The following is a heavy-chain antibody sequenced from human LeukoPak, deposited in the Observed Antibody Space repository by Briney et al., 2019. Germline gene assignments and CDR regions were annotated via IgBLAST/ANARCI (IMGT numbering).Heavy chain of an antibody. CDR3: ARVQGIITPYDAFDI. Sequence: ASVKVSCKASGYTFTSYYMHWVRQAPGLGLEWMGIINPSGGSTSYAQKFQGRVTMTRDTSTSTVYMELSSLRSEGTAVYYCARVQGIITPYDAFDIWGQGTMVTVSS. V-gene: IGHV1-46*01. J-gene: IGHJ3*02. CDR1: GYTFTSYY. CDR2: INPSGGST. D-gene: IGHD3-22*01.